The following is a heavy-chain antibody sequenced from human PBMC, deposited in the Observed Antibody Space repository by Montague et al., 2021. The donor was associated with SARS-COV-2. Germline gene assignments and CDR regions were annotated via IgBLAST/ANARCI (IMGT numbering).Heavy chain of an antibody. V-gene: IGHV4-39*01. D-gene: IGHD2-15*01. J-gene: IGHJ4*02. CDR2: VYNGGTT. Sequence: SETRSLTCTVSGDSIRNSDYSWGWVRQPPGKGLEWIGNVYNGGTTFYNPSLKSRVTIFVDTSENQFSLKLSSVTAADTAVYYCATRTRYPQNDFGFWGQGTLVTVSS. CDR1: GDSIRNSDYS. CDR3: ATRTRYPQNDFGF.